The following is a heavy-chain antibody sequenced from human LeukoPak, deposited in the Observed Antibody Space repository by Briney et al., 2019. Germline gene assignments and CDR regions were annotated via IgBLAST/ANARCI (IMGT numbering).Heavy chain of an antibody. CDR3: ARDTRAYSSSWYGSHFDY. D-gene: IGHD6-13*01. Sequence: PGGSLRLSCAASGFTFSSYEMNWVRQAPGKGLEWVSYISSSGSTIYYADSVKGRFTISRDNAKNSLYLQMNSLRAEDTAVYYCARDTRAYSSSWYGSHFDYWGQGTLVTVSS. CDR1: GFTFSSYE. CDR2: ISSSGSTI. J-gene: IGHJ4*02. V-gene: IGHV3-48*03.